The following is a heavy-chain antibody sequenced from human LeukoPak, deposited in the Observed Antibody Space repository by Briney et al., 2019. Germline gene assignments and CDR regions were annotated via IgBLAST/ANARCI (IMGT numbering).Heavy chain of an antibody. CDR3: AREGRGDYVVDY. J-gene: IGHJ4*02. D-gene: IGHD4-17*01. CDR2: ISAYNGNT. CDR1: GYTFTSYG. Sequence: ASVKVSCKASGYTFTSYGISWVRQAPGQGLEWMGRISAYNGNTNYAQKLQGRVTMTTDTSTSTAYMELSSLRSEDTAVYYCAREGRGDYVVDYWGQGTLVTDCS. V-gene: IGHV1-18*01.